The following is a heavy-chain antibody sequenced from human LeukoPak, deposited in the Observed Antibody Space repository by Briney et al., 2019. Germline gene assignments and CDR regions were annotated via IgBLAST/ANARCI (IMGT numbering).Heavy chain of an antibody. V-gene: IGHV4-61*02. CDR1: GGSISSGSYY. D-gene: IGHD5-18*01. CDR3: ARDRGGMDTAMVSSY. Sequence: SQTLSLTCTVSGGSISSGSYYWSWIRQPAGKALEWIGRIYTSGSTNYNPSLKSRVTISVDTSKNQFSLKLSSVTAADTAVYYCARDRGGMDTAMVSSYWGQGTLVTVSS. CDR2: IYTSGST. J-gene: IGHJ4*02.